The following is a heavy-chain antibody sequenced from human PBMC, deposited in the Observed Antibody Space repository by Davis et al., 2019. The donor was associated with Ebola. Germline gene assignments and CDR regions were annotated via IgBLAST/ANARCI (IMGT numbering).Heavy chain of an antibody. Sequence: PGGSLRLSCAASGFTFSSYGMHWVRQAPGKGLEWVAFIRYDGSNKYYADSLKGRFTISRDNSKNTLYLQMNSLRAEDTAVYYCAKDTSYYDFWSGHRGYYDYYGMDVWGKGTTVTVSS. V-gene: IGHV3-30*02. CDR2: IRYDGSNK. J-gene: IGHJ6*04. CDR1: GFTFSSYG. CDR3: AKDTSYYDFWSGHRGYYDYYGMDV. D-gene: IGHD3-3*01.